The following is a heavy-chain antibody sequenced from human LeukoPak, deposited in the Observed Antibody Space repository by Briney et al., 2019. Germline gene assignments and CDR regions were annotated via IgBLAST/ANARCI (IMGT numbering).Heavy chain of an antibody. CDR3: ARVEIFGVVIHDY. CDR1: GDSISSTSYY. D-gene: IGHD3-3*01. CDR2: IYNSGTT. J-gene: IGHJ4*02. V-gene: IGHV4-39*01. Sequence: SETLSLTCTVSGDSISSTSYYWDWIRQPPGKGLEWIGSIYNSGTTYYNPSLKSRVTISVDTSKNQFSLKLSSVTAADTAVYYCARVEIFGVVIHDYWGQGTLVTVSS.